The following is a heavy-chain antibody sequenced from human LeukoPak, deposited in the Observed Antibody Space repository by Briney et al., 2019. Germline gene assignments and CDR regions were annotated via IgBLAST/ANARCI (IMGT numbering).Heavy chain of an antibody. Sequence: SETLSLTCTVSGGSISSYYWSWIRQPAGKGLEWIGRIYTSGSTNYNPSLKSRVTMSVDTSKNQFSLKLSSVTAADTAVYYCARGNAKPSYYDFWSGSQIHNNWFDPWGQGTLVTVSS. CDR2: IYTSGST. J-gene: IGHJ5*02. D-gene: IGHD3-3*01. CDR1: GGSISSYY. V-gene: IGHV4-4*07. CDR3: ARGNAKPSYYDFWSGSQIHNNWFDP.